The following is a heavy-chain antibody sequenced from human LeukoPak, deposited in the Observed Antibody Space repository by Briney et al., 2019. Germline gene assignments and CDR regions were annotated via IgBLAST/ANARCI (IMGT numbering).Heavy chain of an antibody. CDR3: AKDQFRWELPQVENPPDY. J-gene: IGHJ4*02. V-gene: IGHV3-74*01. Sequence: GGSLRLSCAASGFTFSNYWMHWVRQVPGKGLVWVSRINSDGSITSYADSVKGRFTISRDNAKNTLYLQMNSLRAEDTAVYYCAKDQFRWELPQVENPPDYWGQGTLVTVSS. D-gene: IGHD1-26*01. CDR2: INSDGSIT. CDR1: GFTFSNYW.